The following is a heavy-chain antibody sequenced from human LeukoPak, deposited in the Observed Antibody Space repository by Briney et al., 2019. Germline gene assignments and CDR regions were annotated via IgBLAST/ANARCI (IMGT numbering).Heavy chain of an antibody. V-gene: IGHV3-7*03. CDR1: EFTFGSYW. CDR2: INRDGSKN. D-gene: IGHD2-21*02. J-gene: IGHJ3*01. Sequence: GGSLRLSCAASEFTFGSYWMTWVRQAPGKGLEWVANINRDGSKNHFVDSVKGRFTISRDNAKNFLYLQMNSLRAEDTAVYFCARDSSPYCGDDCYFDAFDLWGQGTMVTVS. CDR3: ARDSSPYCGDDCYFDAFDL.